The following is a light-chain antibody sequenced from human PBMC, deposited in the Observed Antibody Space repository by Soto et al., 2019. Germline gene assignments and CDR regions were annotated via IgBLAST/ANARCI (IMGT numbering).Light chain of an antibody. CDR3: QQYKSYSPYT. CDR1: QSISTW. Sequence: DIQMTQSPSTLSASVGDRVTITCRASQSISTWLAWYQQKPGKAPNLLIYKASSLGSGVPSRFSGSGSGTEFTLTISSLQPDDFATYYCQQYKSYSPYTFGQGTKLEIK. J-gene: IGKJ2*01. V-gene: IGKV1-5*03. CDR2: KAS.